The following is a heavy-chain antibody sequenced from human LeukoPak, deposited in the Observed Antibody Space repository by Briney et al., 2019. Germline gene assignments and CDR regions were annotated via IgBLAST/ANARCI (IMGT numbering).Heavy chain of an antibody. D-gene: IGHD3-22*01. J-gene: IGHJ4*02. CDR2: IFYSGKT. Sequence: PSETLSLTCNVSGGSISSSSYYWGWIPQPPGKGLEWVGSIFYSGKTHYNPSLKSRVTMSIDMSKNHFSLKLSSVTSADTAVYYCNHEDYDSSGRYFDYWGQGMLVAVSS. V-gene: IGHV4-39*01. CDR1: GGSISSSSYY. CDR3: NHEDYDSSGRYFDY.